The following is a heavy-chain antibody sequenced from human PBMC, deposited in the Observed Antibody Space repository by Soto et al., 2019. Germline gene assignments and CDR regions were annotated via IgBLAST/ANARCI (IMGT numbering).Heavy chain of an antibody. D-gene: IGHD2-2*01. Sequence: ASVKVSCKASNYTFITYGITWVRQAPGQGLEWVGWITPYNGNTNYGQNFQGRVTMTADTSTSTAYMELGSLTTDDAAVYYCARDTSFYFDYWGQGTRVTVSS. J-gene: IGHJ4*02. CDR2: ITPYNGNT. CDR1: NYTFITYG. CDR3: ARDTSFYFDY. V-gene: IGHV1-18*01.